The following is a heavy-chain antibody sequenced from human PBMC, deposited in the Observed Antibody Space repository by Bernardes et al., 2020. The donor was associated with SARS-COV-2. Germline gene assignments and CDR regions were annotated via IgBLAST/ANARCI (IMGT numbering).Heavy chain of an antibody. D-gene: IGHD2-2*02. Sequence: GGSLRLSCAASGFTVSSNYMSWVRQAPGKGLEWVSVIYSGGSTYYADSVKGRFTISRDNSKNTLYLQMNSLRAEDTAVYYCAGLGYCSSTSCYIEGNWFDPWGQGTLVTVSS. J-gene: IGHJ5*02. CDR2: IYSGGST. CDR3: AGLGYCSSTSCYIEGNWFDP. CDR1: GFTVSSNY. V-gene: IGHV3-53*01.